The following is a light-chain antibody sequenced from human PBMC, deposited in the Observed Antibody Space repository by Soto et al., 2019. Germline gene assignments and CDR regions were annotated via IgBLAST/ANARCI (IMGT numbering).Light chain of an antibody. Sequence: EIVLTQSPGTLSLSPGERATLSCRASQSVSSSYLAWYQQKPGQAPRLLIYGASSRATGIPDRFSGSGSGTGFTLTISRLGPEDFAVYYCQQYGSSPYTFGQGTKLEIK. CDR2: GAS. CDR1: QSVSSSY. CDR3: QQYGSSPYT. V-gene: IGKV3-20*01. J-gene: IGKJ2*01.